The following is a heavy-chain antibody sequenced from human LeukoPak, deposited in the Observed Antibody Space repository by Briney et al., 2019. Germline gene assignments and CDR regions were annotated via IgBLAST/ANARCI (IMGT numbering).Heavy chain of an antibody. V-gene: IGHV1-18*01. CDR3: ARGPYYYGSWSYDY. Sequence: ASVKVSCKASGYTFTSYGISWVRQAPGQGLEWMGWISAYNGNTNYAQKLQGRVTMTTDTSTSTAYMELRRLRSDDTAVYYCARGPYYYGSWSYDYWGQGTLVTVSS. CDR2: ISAYNGNT. J-gene: IGHJ4*02. D-gene: IGHD3-10*01. CDR1: GYTFTSYG.